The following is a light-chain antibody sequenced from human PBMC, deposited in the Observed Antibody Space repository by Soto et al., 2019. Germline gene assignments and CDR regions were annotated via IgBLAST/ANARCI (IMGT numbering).Light chain of an antibody. CDR2: GAS. Sequence: EIVLTQSPGTLSLSPGEIATLSCRASQSVSSSYLAWYQQKPGQAPRLLIYGASSRATGIPDRFSGSGSGTDFTLTISRLEPEGFAVYYCQQYGSSPHTFGGGTKV. CDR1: QSVSSSY. J-gene: IGKJ4*01. CDR3: QQYGSSPHT. V-gene: IGKV3-20*01.